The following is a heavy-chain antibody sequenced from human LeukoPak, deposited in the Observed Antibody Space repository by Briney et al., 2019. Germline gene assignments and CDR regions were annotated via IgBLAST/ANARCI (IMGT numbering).Heavy chain of an antibody. D-gene: IGHD2-8*01. J-gene: IGHJ5*02. Sequence: PSETLSLTCTVSGGSISSYYWSWIRQPPGKGLERIGYIYYSGSTNYNPSLKSRVTISVDASKNQFPLKLSSVTAADTAVYYCARVRRYCTNGVCPTGFDPWGQGTLVTVSS. CDR1: GGSISSYY. CDR3: ARVRRYCTNGVCPTGFDP. CDR2: IYYSGST. V-gene: IGHV4-59*01.